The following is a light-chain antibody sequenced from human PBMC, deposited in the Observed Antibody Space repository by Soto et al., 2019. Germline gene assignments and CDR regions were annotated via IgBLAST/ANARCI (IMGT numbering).Light chain of an antibody. CDR3: QQCNTSPFT. J-gene: IGKJ3*01. Sequence: DIQMTQSPSTLSASVGDRVTITCRASQSISSWLAWYQQKPGKAPKLLIYDASSLESGVPSRFSGSGSGTDFTLTISSLQPDDFATYYCQQCNTSPFTVGPGTKVAFK. V-gene: IGKV1-5*01. CDR1: QSISSW. CDR2: DAS.